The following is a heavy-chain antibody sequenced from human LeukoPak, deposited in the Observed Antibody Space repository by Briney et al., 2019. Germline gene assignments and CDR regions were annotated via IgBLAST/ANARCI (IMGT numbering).Heavy chain of an antibody. D-gene: IGHD5-12*01. V-gene: IGHV3-23*01. J-gene: IGHJ4*02. CDR2: ISGSGGST. CDR1: GFTFSSYS. CDR3: AKDRGGLRFQGYFDY. Sequence: GGSLRLSCAASGFTFSSYSMSWVRQAPGKGLEWVSAISGSGGSTYYADSVKGRFTISRDNSKNTLYLQMNSLRAEDTAVYYCAKDRGGLRFQGYFDYWGQGPWSPSPQ.